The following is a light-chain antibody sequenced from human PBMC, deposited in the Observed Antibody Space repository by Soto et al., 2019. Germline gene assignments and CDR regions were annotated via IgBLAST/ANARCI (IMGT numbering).Light chain of an antibody. Sequence: DIQMTHSPSSLSASVGDRVIITCRASQTISNYLNWYQQKPGKAPKLLIYAASSLQSGVPSRFSGSGSGTDFTLSISSLQPEDFATYYCQQSYSTPRTLGQGPKVDI. CDR2: AAS. CDR1: QTISNY. CDR3: QQSYSTPRT. V-gene: IGKV1-39*01. J-gene: IGKJ1*01.